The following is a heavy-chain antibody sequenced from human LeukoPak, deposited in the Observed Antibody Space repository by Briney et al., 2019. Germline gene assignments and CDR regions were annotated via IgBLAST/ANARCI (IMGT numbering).Heavy chain of an antibody. V-gene: IGHV3-30*03. CDR1: GFTFSSYG. Sequence: GSLRLSCAASGFTFSSYGMHWVRQAPGKGLEWVAVISYDGSNKYYADSVKGRFTISRDNSKNTLYLQMNSLRAEDTAVYYCARVYCSGGSCWDYWGQGTLVTVSS. CDR3: ARVYCSGGSCWDY. J-gene: IGHJ4*02. CDR2: ISYDGSNK. D-gene: IGHD2-15*01.